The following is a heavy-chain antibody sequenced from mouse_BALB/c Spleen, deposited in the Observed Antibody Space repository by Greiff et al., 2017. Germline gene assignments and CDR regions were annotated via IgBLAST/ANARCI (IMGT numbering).Heavy chain of an antibody. D-gene: IGHD1-1*01. V-gene: IGHV1-69*01. CDR2: IDTSDSYT. CDR1: GYTFTDYW. Sequence: QVQLQQPGAELVMPGASVKMSCKASGYTFTDYWMHWVKQRPGQGLEWIGAIDTSDSYTSYNQKFKGKATLTVDESSSTAYMQLSSLTSEDSAVYYCARYDGSSYNYFDYWGQGTTLTVSS. CDR3: ARYDGSSYNYFDY. J-gene: IGHJ2*01.